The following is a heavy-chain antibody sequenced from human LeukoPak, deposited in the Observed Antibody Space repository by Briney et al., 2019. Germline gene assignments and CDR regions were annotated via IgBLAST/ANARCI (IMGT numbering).Heavy chain of an antibody. CDR1: GDSVSSNSAA. CDR3: ARADDSSGYYPFDP. D-gene: IGHD3-22*01. CDR2: TYYRSKWYN. Sequence: SQTLSLTCAISGDSVSSNSAAWNWIRQSPSRGLEWLGRTYYRSKWYNDYAVSVKSRITINPDASKNQFSLQLNSVTPEDTAVYYRARADDSSGYYPFDPWGQGTLVTVSS. V-gene: IGHV6-1*01. J-gene: IGHJ5*02.